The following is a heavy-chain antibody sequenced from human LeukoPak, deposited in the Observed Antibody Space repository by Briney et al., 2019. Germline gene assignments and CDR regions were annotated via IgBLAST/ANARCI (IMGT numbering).Heavy chain of an antibody. J-gene: IGHJ4*02. V-gene: IGHV3-23*01. D-gene: IGHD2-2*01. CDR1: GFTFSSYA. Sequence: PGGSLRLSCAASGFTFSSYAMSWVRQAPGEGLEWVSAISGSGGSTYYADSVKGRFTISRDNSKNTLYLQMNSLRAEDTAVYYCAKDLPSYCSSTSCYGGDYWGQGTLVTVSS. CDR2: ISGSGGST. CDR3: AKDLPSYCSSTSCYGGDY.